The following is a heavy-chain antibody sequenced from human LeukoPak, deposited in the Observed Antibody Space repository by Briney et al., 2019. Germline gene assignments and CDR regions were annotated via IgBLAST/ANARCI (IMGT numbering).Heavy chain of an antibody. CDR2: INPSGGST. Sequence: ASVKVSCKASGYTFSACYMNWVRQAPGQGLEWMGIINPSGGSTSYAQKFQGRVTLTRDTSTSIFYMELSSLRSEDTAVYYCARRSERLLTVAGTSYHQYVMDVWGQGTTVTVSS. CDR3: ARRSERLLTVAGTSYHQYVMDV. CDR1: GYTFSACY. V-gene: IGHV1-46*01. D-gene: IGHD6-19*01. J-gene: IGHJ6*02.